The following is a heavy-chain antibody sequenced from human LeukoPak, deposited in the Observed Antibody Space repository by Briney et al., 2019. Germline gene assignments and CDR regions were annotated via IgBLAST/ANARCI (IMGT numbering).Heavy chain of an antibody. D-gene: IGHD2/OR15-2a*01. J-gene: IGHJ6*03. CDR2: TSNNGKT. CDR1: GDSISSSS. V-gene: IGHV4-59*08. CDR3: ARRIFSGKFRHLLYSYMDV. Sequence: SETLSLTCTVSGDSISSSSGTWIRQSPGKGLESLGYTSNNGKTSYKSSFEGRVTMSVDTSKSHFSLTLSLVTAADTAVYYCARRIFSGKFRHLLYSYMDVWGKGTPVIVS.